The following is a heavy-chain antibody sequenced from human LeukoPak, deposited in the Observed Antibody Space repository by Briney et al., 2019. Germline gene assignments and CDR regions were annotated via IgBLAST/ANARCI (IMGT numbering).Heavy chain of an antibody. V-gene: IGHV1-69*04. CDR2: IIPILGIA. CDR3: ARDVVSGGRYV. Sequence: ASVKVSCKASGGTFSSYAISWVRQAPGQGLEWMGRIIPILGIANYAQKFQGRVTITADKSTSTAYMELSSLRSEDTAVYYCARDVVSGGRYVWGQGTTVTVSS. D-gene: IGHD2-15*01. CDR1: GGTFSSYA. J-gene: IGHJ6*02.